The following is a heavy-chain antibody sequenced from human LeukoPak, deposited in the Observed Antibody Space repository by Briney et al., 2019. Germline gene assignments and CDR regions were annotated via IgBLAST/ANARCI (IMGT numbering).Heavy chain of an antibody. CDR2: MNPKSGHT. CDR1: GYTFTSYD. J-gene: IGHJ5*02. V-gene: IGHV1-8*03. D-gene: IGHD2-15*01. CDR3: AIIGYCSGSRCDP. Sequence: ASVKVSCKASGYTFTSYDINWVRQAPGQGLEWMGWMNPKSGHTGYAQKFQGRVTITRNTSISTAYMELSSLRSEDTAVYYCAIIGYCSGSRCDPWGQGTLVTVSS.